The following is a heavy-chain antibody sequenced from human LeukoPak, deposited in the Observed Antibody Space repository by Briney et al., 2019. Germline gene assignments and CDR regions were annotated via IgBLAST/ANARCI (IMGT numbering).Heavy chain of an antibody. Sequence: GGSLRLSCVVSGFTLSSYVMNWVRQAPGKGLEWVSLINGDGGKTYYGDSGRGRFTISRDNSKNSLYLQMNSLRTEDTAFYYCAKGMYYYDSSGYASAIDYWGQGTLVTVSS. D-gene: IGHD3-22*01. CDR2: INGDGGKT. CDR3: AKGMYYYDSSGYASAIDY. V-gene: IGHV3-43*02. J-gene: IGHJ4*02. CDR1: GFTLSSYV.